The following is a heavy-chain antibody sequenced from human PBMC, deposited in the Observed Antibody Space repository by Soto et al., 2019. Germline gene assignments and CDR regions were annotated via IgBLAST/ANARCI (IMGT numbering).Heavy chain of an antibody. J-gene: IGHJ4*02. CDR1: GGSFSGYY. CDR2: INHSGST. D-gene: IGHD3-16*01. Sequence: SETLSLTXAVYGGSFSGYYWSWIRQPPGKGLEWIGEINHSGSTNYNPSLKSRVTISVDTSKNQFSLKLSSVTAADTAVYYCARDGGVVRSFDYWGQGTLVTVSS. CDR3: ARDGGVVRSFDY. V-gene: IGHV4-34*01.